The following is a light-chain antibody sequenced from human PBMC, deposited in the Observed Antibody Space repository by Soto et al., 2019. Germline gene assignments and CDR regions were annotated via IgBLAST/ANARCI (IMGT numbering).Light chain of an antibody. J-gene: IGLJ1*01. CDR3: CSYAGDYMFV. CDR2: EGT. Sequence: QSALTQPASVSGSPGQSITISCTGTSSDVGGYKHVSWYQHHPGKAPKLMIYEGTKRPSGVSDRFSGSKSDNTASLTISGLQAEDEGDYYCCSYAGDYMFVFGTGTQLTVL. CDR1: SSDVGGYKH. V-gene: IGLV2-23*01.